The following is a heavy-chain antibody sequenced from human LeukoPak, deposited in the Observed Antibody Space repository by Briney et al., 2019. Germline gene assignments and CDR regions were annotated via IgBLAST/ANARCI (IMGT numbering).Heavy chain of an antibody. D-gene: IGHD3-16*01. J-gene: IGHJ6*03. V-gene: IGHV3-53*01. Sequence: GGSLRLSCAPSDFRVTSYYMGWVRQAPGKGLGWVSLIYSGGDRYYADSVKGRFTISRDNSYNTVSLQMNGLRDEDTGVYYCAKGLKTGVGPYMGYHYYMDVWGKGATVTVSS. CDR2: IYSGGDR. CDR1: DFRVTSYY. CDR3: AKGLKTGVGPYMGYHYYMDV.